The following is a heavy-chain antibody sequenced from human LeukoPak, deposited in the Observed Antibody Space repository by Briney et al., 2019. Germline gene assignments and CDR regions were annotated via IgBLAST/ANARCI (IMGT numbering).Heavy chain of an antibody. D-gene: IGHD3-10*01. CDR3: ARESSRGFGDAFDI. V-gene: IGHV3-21*01. Sequence: PGGSLRLSCAASGFTFSSYSMNWVRQAPGKGLEWVSSISSSSSYIYYADSVKGRFTISRDNAKNSLYLQMNSLRAEDTAVYYCARESSRGFGDAFDIWGQGTMVTVSS. CDR2: ISSSSSYI. CDR1: GFTFSSYS. J-gene: IGHJ3*02.